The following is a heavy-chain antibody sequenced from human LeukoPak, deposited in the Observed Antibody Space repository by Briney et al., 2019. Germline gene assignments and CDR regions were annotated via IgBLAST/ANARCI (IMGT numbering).Heavy chain of an antibody. CDR3: ARGGLWFGDPTNPAFDY. J-gene: IGHJ4*02. V-gene: IGHV1-46*01. CDR2: INPSGGST. Sequence: ASVKVSCKASGYTFTSYYMHWMRQAPGQGLEWMGIINPSGGSTSYAQKFQGRVTMTRDTSTSTVYMELSSLRSEDTAVYYCARGGLWFGDPTNPAFDYWGQGTLVTVSS. D-gene: IGHD3-10*01. CDR1: GYTFTSYY.